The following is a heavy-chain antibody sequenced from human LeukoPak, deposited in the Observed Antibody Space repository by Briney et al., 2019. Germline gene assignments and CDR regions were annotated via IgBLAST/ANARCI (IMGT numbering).Heavy chain of an antibody. V-gene: IGHV4-38-2*02. CDR3: AREVFRASPFVY. J-gene: IGHJ4*02. CDR1: GYSISRGYY. D-gene: IGHD1-14*01. CDR2: IDHSGST. Sequence: SETLSLTCAVFGYSISRGYYWGRIRQPPGKGLEWIGSIDHSGSTYYNPSLKSRVTILVDTSKNQFSLKLNSVTAADTAVYYCAREVFRASPFVYWGQGTLVTVSS.